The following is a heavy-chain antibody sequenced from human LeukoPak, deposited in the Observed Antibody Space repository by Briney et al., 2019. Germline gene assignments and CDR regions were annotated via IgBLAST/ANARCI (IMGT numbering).Heavy chain of an antibody. CDR3: ARDSSSRNRHSSYYYYGMDV. Sequence: ASVKVSCKASGGTFSSYAISWVRQAPGQGLEWVGRIIPILGIANYAQKFQGRVTITADKSTSTAYMELSSLRSEDTAVYYCARDSSSRNRHSSYYYYGMDVWGQGTTVTVSS. D-gene: IGHD6-13*01. J-gene: IGHJ6*02. V-gene: IGHV1-69*04. CDR1: GGTFSSYA. CDR2: IIPILGIA.